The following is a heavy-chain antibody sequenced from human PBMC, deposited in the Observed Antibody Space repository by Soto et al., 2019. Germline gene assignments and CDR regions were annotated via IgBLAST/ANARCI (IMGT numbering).Heavy chain of an antibody. CDR2: ITGGGGRT. CDR3: AKEYSSVSRGSFDY. V-gene: IGHV3-23*01. J-gene: IGHJ4*02. Sequence: PGGSLRLSCAASEFTFSSYAMNWVRQAPGKGLEWVSGITGGGGRTFYADSVKGRFTISRDNSKNTVYLQMNNVRADDTAVYYCAKEYSSVSRGSFDYWGQGALVTVSS. D-gene: IGHD5-18*01. CDR1: EFTFSSYA.